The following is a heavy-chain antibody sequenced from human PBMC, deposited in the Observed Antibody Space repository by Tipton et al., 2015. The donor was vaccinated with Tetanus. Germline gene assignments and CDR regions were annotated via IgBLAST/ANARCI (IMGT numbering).Heavy chain of an antibody. CDR3: AKGLTMIVVAPIDY. CDR1: GFTVSSNY. J-gene: IGHJ4*02. CDR2: ISSSSSYI. Sequence: SLRLSCAASGFTVSSNYMSWVRQAPGKGLEWVSSISSSSSYIYYADSVKGRFTISRDNAKNSLYLQMNSLRAEDTALYYCAKGLTMIVVAPIDYWGQGTLVTVSS. V-gene: IGHV3-21*04. D-gene: IGHD3-22*01.